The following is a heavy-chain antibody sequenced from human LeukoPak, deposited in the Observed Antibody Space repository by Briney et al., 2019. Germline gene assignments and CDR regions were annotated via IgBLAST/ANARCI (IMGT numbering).Heavy chain of an antibody. D-gene: IGHD2-8*02. CDR1: GFTFSSYS. CDR2: ISSSSSTI. J-gene: IGHJ3*02. Sequence: GGSLRLSCVASGFTFSSYSMHWVRQAPGKGLEWVSYISSSSSTIYYADSVKGRFTISRDNAKNSLYLQMNSLRAEDTAVYYCARAANYWGSIGDAFDIWGQGTMVTVSS. V-gene: IGHV3-48*01. CDR3: ARAANYWGSIGDAFDI.